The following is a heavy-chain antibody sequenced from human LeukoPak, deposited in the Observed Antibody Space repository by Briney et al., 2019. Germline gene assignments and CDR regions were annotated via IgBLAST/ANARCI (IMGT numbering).Heavy chain of an antibody. CDR3: ARGSGIAVADGTPYFQH. V-gene: IGHV4-59*08. Sequence: ASETLSLTCTVSGGSISSYYWSWIRQPPGKGLEWIGYIYYSGSTNYNPPLKSRVTISVDTSKNQFSLKLSSVTAADTAVYYCARGSGIAVADGTPYFQHWGQGTLVTVSS. CDR1: GGSISSYY. J-gene: IGHJ1*01. D-gene: IGHD6-19*01. CDR2: IYYSGST.